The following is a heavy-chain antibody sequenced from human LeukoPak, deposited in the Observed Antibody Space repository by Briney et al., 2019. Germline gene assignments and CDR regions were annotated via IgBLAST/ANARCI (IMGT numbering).Heavy chain of an antibody. Sequence: RGSLRLSCAASGFTFSSYWMSWVRQAPGKGLEWVANIKQDGSEKYYVDSVKGRFTISRDNAKNSLYLQMNSLRAEDTAVYYCARAYGYSSSWPIDYWGQGTLVTVSS. D-gene: IGHD6-13*01. CDR3: ARAYGYSSSWPIDY. CDR2: IKQDGSEK. J-gene: IGHJ4*02. CDR1: GFTFSSYW. V-gene: IGHV3-7*01.